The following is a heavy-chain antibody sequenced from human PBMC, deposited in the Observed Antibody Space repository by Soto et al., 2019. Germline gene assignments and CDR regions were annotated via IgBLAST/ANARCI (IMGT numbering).Heavy chain of an antibody. D-gene: IGHD2-2*01. Sequence: QVQLVQSGAEVKKPGASVKVSWKASGYTFTSYGISWVRQAPGQGLEWMGWISAYNGNTNYAQKLQGRVTMTTDTSTSTAYMELRSLRSDDTAVYYCARVDIVVVPAAHFDYWGQGTLVTVSS. CDR2: ISAYNGNT. V-gene: IGHV1-18*01. J-gene: IGHJ4*02. CDR1: GYTFTSYG. CDR3: ARVDIVVVPAAHFDY.